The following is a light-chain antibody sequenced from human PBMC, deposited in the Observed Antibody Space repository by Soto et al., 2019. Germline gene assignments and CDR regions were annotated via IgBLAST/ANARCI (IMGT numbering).Light chain of an antibody. CDR1: QSISSY. V-gene: IGKV1-39*01. CDR2: AAS. Sequence: DIQMTQSPSSLSASVGDRVTITCRASQSISSYLNWYQQKPGKAPKLLIYAASSLQSGGTSRFSGSGSGTDFTLTSSSLQPEDFATYYCQQSYSTPTFGQGTRLEIK. CDR3: QQSYSTPT. J-gene: IGKJ5*01.